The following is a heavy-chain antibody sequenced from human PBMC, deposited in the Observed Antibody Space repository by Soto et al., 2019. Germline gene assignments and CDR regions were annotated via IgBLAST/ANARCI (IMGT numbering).Heavy chain of an antibody. J-gene: IGHJ4*02. V-gene: IGHV3-11*01. CDR3: ARYVAALDY. CDR2: MSDSGSTI. CDR1: GFTFSDYY. D-gene: IGHD6-13*01. Sequence: GGSLRLSCAASGFTFSDYYMSWIRQAPGKGLEWLSYMSDSGSTIYYADSVKGRFTISRGNAKNSLYLQMNNLRVEDSAVYYCARYVAALDYWGRGTLVTVSS.